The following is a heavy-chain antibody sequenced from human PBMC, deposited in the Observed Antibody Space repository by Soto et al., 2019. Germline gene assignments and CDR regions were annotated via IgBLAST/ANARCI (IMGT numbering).Heavy chain of an antibody. D-gene: IGHD3-9*01. CDR2: ISGSGAST. CDR3: AKLPTGYDILTGYPYYFYMDV. J-gene: IGHJ6*03. Sequence: EVQLLESGGGLAQPGGSLRLSCAASGFTFSNNAMSCVRRAPGKGLEWVSGISGSGASTFYAGSVKGRFTISRDNSKSTLYLQMNILRAEDTAVYFCAKLPTGYDILTGYPYYFYMDVWGKGTTVAVSS. V-gene: IGHV3-23*01. CDR1: GFTFSNNA.